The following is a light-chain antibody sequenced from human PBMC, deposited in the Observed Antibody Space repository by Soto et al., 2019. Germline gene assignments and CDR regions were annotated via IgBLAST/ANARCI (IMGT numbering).Light chain of an antibody. V-gene: IGKV3-15*01. Sequence: EIVLTQSPGTLSLSPGERATLSCRASQSVISTYLAWYQQKPGQAPRLLIYGASTRVTGIPARFSGSGSGTEFTLTISSLQSEDFAVYYCQQYHNWWTFGHGTKVDIK. J-gene: IGKJ1*01. CDR2: GAS. CDR3: QQYHNWWT. CDR1: QSVISTY.